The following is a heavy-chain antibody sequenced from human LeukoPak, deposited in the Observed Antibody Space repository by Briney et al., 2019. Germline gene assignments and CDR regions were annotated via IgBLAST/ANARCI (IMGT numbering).Heavy chain of an antibody. D-gene: IGHD6-13*01. CDR2: IYTSGST. CDR1: GGSISSGSYY. Sequence: RPSQTLSLTCTVSGGSISSGSYYWSWIRQPAGKGLEWIGRIYTSGSTNYNPSLKSRVTISVDTSKNQFSLKLSSVTAADTAAYYCAREAEGIAAAGTFDYWGQGTLVTVSS. J-gene: IGHJ4*02. V-gene: IGHV4-61*02. CDR3: AREAEGIAAAGTFDY.